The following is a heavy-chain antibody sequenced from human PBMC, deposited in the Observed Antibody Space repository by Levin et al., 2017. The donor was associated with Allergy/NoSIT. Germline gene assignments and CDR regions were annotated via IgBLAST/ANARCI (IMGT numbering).Heavy chain of an antibody. J-gene: IGHJ4*02. CDR2: ISGRGGST. V-gene: IGHV3-23*01. Sequence: PGESLKISCAASGFTFSSYAMNWVRQAPGKGLEWVSAISGRGGSTYYADSVKGRFTISRDNSKDTLYLQMNSLRAEDTAIFYCAKDLVRRSDFWSGYSPFDQWGQGTLVTVSS. D-gene: IGHD3-3*01. CDR3: AKDLVRRSDFWSGYSPFDQ. CDR1: GFTFSSYA.